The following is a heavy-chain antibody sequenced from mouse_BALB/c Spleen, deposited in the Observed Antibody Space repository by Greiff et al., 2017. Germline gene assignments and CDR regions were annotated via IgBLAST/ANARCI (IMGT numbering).Heavy chain of an antibody. Sequence: ESGPGILQPSQTLSLTCSFSGFSLSTSGMGVGWIRQPSGKGLEWLAHIWWDDDKRYNPALKSRLTISKDTSSNQVFLKIASVDTADTATYYCARMGYDSSYWYFDVWGAGTTVTVSS. V-gene: IGHV8-8*01. D-gene: IGHD1-1*01. CDR3: ARMGYDSSYWYFDV. J-gene: IGHJ1*01. CDR1: GFSLSTSGMG. CDR2: IWWDDDK.